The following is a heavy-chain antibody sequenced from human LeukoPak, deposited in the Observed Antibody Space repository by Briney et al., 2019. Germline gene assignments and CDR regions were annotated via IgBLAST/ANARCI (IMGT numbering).Heavy chain of an antibody. CDR1: GGSISSYY. Sequence: SETLSLTCTVSGGSISSYYWSWIRQPPGKGLEWIGYIYYSGCTNYNPSLKSRVTISVDKSKNQFSLKLSSVTAADTAVYYCAQGRNYGDFSGWGQGTLVTVSS. J-gene: IGHJ4*02. V-gene: IGHV4-59*12. D-gene: IGHD4-17*01. CDR2: IYYSGCT. CDR3: AQGRNYGDFSG.